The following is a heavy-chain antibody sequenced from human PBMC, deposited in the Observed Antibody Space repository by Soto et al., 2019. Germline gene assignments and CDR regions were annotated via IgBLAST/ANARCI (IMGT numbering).Heavy chain of an antibody. CDR2: INSDGSST. CDR1: GFTFSSYW. D-gene: IGHD1-7*01. Sequence: GGSLRLSCAASGFTFSSYWMHWVRQAPGKGLVWVSRINSDGSSTSYADSVKGRFTISRDNAKNTLYLQMNSLRAEDTAVYYCARERAHPERTGTTSRPEYYYYYYGMDVWGQGTTVTVSS. V-gene: IGHV3-74*01. CDR3: ARERAHPERTGTTSRPEYYYYYYGMDV. J-gene: IGHJ6*02.